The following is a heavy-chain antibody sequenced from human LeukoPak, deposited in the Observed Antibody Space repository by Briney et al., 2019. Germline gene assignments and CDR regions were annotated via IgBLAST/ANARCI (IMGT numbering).Heavy chain of an antibody. J-gene: IGHJ4*02. CDR2: ISCSGTT. CDR1: GASITNEDVF. CDR3: VAEVEAADSPLGHLNFDS. D-gene: IGHD7-27*01. Sequence: SETLSLTCAVTGASITNEDVFWGWIRQPPGKGLEWVGAISCSGTTYYSPSLRSRLTISVDTSKNHFSLKLTSVTAADTAVYYCVAEVEAADSPLGHLNFDSWGQGILTSVSS. V-gene: IGHV4-39*02.